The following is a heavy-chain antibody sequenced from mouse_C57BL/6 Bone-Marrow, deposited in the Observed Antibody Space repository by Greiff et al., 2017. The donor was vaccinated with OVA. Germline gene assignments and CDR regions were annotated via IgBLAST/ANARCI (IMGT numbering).Heavy chain of an antibody. D-gene: IGHD2-5*01. CDR1: GYAFSSYW. V-gene: IGHV1-80*01. CDR3: ARGSYYSNYDFYYFDY. Sequence: VQLQQSGAELVKPGASVKISCKASGYAFSSYWMNWVKQRPGTGLEWIGQIYPGDGDPNYNGKFKGKATLTADKSSSTAYMQLSSLTSEDSAVYFCARGSYYSNYDFYYFDYWGQGTTLTVSS. CDR2: IYPGDGDP. J-gene: IGHJ2*01.